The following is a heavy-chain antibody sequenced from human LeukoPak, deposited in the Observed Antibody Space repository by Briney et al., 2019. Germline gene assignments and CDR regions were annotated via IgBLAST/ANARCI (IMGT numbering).Heavy chain of an antibody. CDR1: GYTFTGYY. V-gene: IGHV1-69*13. Sequence: GASVKVSCKASGYTFTGYYMHWVRQAPGQGLEWMGGIIPMFGTANYAQKFQGRVTITADESANIAYMELSSLRSEDTAVYYCARGPFPPAATAATNNWFDPWGQGTLVTVSS. CDR2: IIPMFGTA. D-gene: IGHD6-13*01. J-gene: IGHJ5*02. CDR3: ARGPFPPAATAATNNWFDP.